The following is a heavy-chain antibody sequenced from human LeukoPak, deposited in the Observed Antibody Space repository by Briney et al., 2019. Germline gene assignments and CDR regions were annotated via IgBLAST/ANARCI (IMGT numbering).Heavy chain of an antibody. Sequence: PSETLSLTCAVYGGSFSGYYWSWIRQPPGKGLEWIGEINHSGSTNYNPSLKSRVTISVDTSKNQFSLKLSSVTAADTAVYYCARVGRIVGATVYWGQGTLVTVSS. CDR2: INHSGST. CDR1: GGSFSGYY. J-gene: IGHJ4*02. CDR3: ARVGRIVGATVY. D-gene: IGHD1-26*01. V-gene: IGHV4-34*01.